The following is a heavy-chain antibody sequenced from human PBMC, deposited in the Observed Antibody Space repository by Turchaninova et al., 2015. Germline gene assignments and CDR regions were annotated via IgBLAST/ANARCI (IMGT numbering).Heavy chain of an antibody. CDR1: GGTFSYYA. CDR3: GRDGAEQQCSRISCYFSISAY. Sequence: VQSGAEVKKPGSSVKVSCKATGGTFSYYAISWVRQAPGQGLEWMGGIIPIFGTANYAQKFQDRVTITADESTSTAYMELSSLRSEDTAVYYCGRDGAEQQCSRISCYFSISAYWGQGTLITVSS. J-gene: IGHJ4*02. D-gene: IGHD2-2*01. CDR2: IIPIFGTA. V-gene: IGHV1-69*01.